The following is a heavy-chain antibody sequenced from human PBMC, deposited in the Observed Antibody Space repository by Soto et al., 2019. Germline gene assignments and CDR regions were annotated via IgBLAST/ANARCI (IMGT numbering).Heavy chain of an antibody. CDR1: GGSISSGDYY. J-gene: IGHJ3*02. CDR3: ASRLLDDAFDI. CDR2: IYYSGST. V-gene: IGHV4-30-4*01. D-gene: IGHD2-15*01. Sequence: LSLTCTVSGGSISSGDYYWSWIRQPPGKGLEWIGYIYYSGSTYYNPSLKSRVTISVDTSKNQFSLKLSSVTAADTAVYYCASRLLDDAFDIWGQGTMVTVSS.